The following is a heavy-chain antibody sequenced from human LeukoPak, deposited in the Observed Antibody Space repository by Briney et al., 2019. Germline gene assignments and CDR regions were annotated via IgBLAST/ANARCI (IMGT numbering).Heavy chain of an antibody. Sequence: GESLKISWKGSGYSFTNYWIGWVRQMPGKGLEWMGIIYPGDSDARYSPSFQGQVTISADKSINTAYLQWSSLKASDTAMYYCARQSRFGEFDYWGQGTLVTVSS. V-gene: IGHV5-51*01. D-gene: IGHD3-10*01. CDR2: IYPGDSDA. CDR1: GYSFTNYW. J-gene: IGHJ4*02. CDR3: ARQSRFGEFDY.